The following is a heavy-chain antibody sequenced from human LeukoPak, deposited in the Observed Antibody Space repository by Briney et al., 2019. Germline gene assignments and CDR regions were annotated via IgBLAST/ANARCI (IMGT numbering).Heavy chain of an antibody. Sequence: PSETLSLTCTVSGYSISSDYYWGWIRQPPEKGLEWIGTMYLSGSTYYNPSLKSRLTISIDTSKNQFSLKLSSVTAADTAVYYCARGNWNDYFDYWGQGTLVTVSS. D-gene: IGHD1-20*01. CDR3: ARGNWNDYFDY. CDR2: MYLSGST. V-gene: IGHV4-38-2*02. CDR1: GYSISSDYY. J-gene: IGHJ4*02.